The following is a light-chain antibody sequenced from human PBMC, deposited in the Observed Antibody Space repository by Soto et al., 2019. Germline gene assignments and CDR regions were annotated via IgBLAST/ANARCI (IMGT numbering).Light chain of an antibody. CDR2: EVT. Sequence: QSVLTQPASVSGCPGQSITISCTGTSSDVGDYPYVSWYQQHPGKVPKLIIYEVTNRPSGVTSRFSGSKSENTASLTISGLQAGDEADYYCSSYSATNTLVFGSGTKVTVL. J-gene: IGLJ1*01. CDR3: SSYSATNTLV. V-gene: IGLV2-14*01. CDR1: SSDVGDYPY.